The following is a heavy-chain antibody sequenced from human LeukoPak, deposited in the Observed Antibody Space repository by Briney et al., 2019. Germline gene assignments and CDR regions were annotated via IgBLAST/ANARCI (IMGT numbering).Heavy chain of an antibody. D-gene: IGHD3-16*02. CDR1: GGSISSSSYY. J-gene: IGHJ4*02. CDR2: IYYSGST. Sequence: SETLSLTCTVSGGSISSSSYYWGWIRQPPGKGLEWIGSIYYSGSTYYNPSLKSRVTISVDTSKNQFSLKLSSVTAADTAVYYCARAPGGYPLDYWGREPWSPSPQ. CDR3: ARAPGGYPLDY. V-gene: IGHV4-39*07.